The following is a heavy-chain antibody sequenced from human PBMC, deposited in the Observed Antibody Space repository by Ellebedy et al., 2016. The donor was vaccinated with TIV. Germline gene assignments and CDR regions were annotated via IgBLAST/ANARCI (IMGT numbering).Heavy chain of an antibody. CDR3: ARVLGVGATTPFGY. Sequence: SETLSLTCTVSGGSISSSSYYWGWIRQPPGKGLEWIGYIYYSGSTNYNPSLKSRVTISVDTSKNQFSLKLSSVTAADTAVYYCARVLGVGATTPFGYWGQGTLVTVSS. CDR2: IYYSGST. V-gene: IGHV4-61*05. J-gene: IGHJ4*02. D-gene: IGHD1-26*01. CDR1: GGSISSSSYY.